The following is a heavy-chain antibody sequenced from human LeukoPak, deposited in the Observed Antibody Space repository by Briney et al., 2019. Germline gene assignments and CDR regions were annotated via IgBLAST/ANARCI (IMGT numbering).Heavy chain of an antibody. Sequence: SETLSLTCTVSGYSISSGYYWGWIRQPPGKGLEWIGSIYHSGSTYYNPSLKSRVTISVDTSKNQFSLKLSSVTAADTAVYYCARLKSVGQWLPHFDYWGQGTLVTVSS. CDR3: ARLKSVGQWLPHFDY. V-gene: IGHV4-38-2*02. J-gene: IGHJ4*02. D-gene: IGHD6-19*01. CDR2: IYHSGST. CDR1: GYSISSGYY.